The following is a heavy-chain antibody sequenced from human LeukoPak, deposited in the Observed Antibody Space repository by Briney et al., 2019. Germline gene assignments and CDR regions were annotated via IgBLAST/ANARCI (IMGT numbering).Heavy chain of an antibody. J-gene: IGHJ4*02. CDR3: AISRGRWEILDY. V-gene: IGHV3-30*02. CDR2: IRYDESNK. D-gene: IGHD3-10*01. CDR1: GLTFSSNG. Sequence: GGSLRLSCAASGLTFSSNGMHWVRQAQDKGLEWVAFIRYDESNKYYADSVKGRFTISRDNSKNTVYLQMNSLRAEDTAVYYCAISRGRWEILDYWGQGTLVTVSS.